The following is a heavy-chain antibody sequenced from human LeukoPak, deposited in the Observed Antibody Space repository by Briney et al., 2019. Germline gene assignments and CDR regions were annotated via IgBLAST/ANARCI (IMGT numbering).Heavy chain of an antibody. J-gene: IGHJ2*01. V-gene: IGHV1-3*01. CDR3: ARDPSGDYGWYFDL. CDR2: INAGNGNT. CDR1: GYTFTSYA. D-gene: IGHD4-17*01. Sequence: GASVKVSCKAPGYTFTSYAMHWVRQAPGQRLEWMGWINAGNGNTKYSQKFQGRVTITRDTSASTAYMELSSLRSEDTAVYYCARDPSGDYGWYFDLWGRGTLVTVSS.